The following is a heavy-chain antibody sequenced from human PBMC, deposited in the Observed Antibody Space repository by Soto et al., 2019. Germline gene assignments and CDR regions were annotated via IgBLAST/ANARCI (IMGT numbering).Heavy chain of an antibody. D-gene: IGHD6-13*01. CDR2: ISGSGGST. Sequence: GSLRLSCAASGFTFSSYAMSWVRQAPGKGLEWVSAISGSGGSTYYADSVKGRFTISRDNSKNTLYLQMNSLRAEDTAVYYCAKVTAQQLDNPNDYWGQGTLVTVSS. J-gene: IGHJ4*02. CDR1: GFTFSSYA. CDR3: AKVTAQQLDNPNDY. V-gene: IGHV3-23*01.